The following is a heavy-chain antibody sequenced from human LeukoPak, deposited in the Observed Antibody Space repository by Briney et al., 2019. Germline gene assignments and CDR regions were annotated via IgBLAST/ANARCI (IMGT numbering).Heavy chain of an antibody. CDR3: AKGRFRLFDY. D-gene: IGHD3-9*01. V-gene: IGHV3-23*01. J-gene: IGHJ4*02. CDR1: GFTFSSYA. CDR2: ISGSGGST. Sequence: GGSLRLSCAAPGFTFSSYAMSWVRQAPGKGLEWVSAISGSGGSTYYADSVKGRFTISRDNSKNTLYLQMNRLRGEDTAVYYCAKGRFRLFDYWGQGNLVTVSS.